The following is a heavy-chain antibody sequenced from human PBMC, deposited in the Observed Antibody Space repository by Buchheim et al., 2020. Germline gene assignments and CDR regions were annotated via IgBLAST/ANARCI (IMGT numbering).Heavy chain of an antibody. CDR1: GFTFSSYG. Sequence: QVQLVESGGGVVQPGRSLRLSCAASGFTFSSYGMHWVRQAPGKGLEWVAVISYDGSNKYYADSVKGRFTISRDNSKNTLYLQMNSLRAEDTAVYYCAKDIGYDSSGYYSPLDYWGQGTL. CDR3: AKDIGYDSSGYYSPLDY. CDR2: ISYDGSNK. J-gene: IGHJ4*02. V-gene: IGHV3-30*18. D-gene: IGHD3-22*01.